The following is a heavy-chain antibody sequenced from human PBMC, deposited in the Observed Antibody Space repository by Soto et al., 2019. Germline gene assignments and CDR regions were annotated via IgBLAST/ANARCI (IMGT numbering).Heavy chain of an antibody. CDR2: ISTYNGDA. CDR1: GYTFSRSG. Sequence: QVQLVQSGAEVRKPGASVKVSCKTSGYTFSRSGISWVRQAPGQGLEWMVWISTYNGDANYAQKLQGRVTMTTDTSTSTAFMELGSLTSDDTAVYYCARSGSVPYYYYGLAVWGQGTTVTVSS. J-gene: IGHJ6*02. V-gene: IGHV1-18*01. CDR3: ARSGSVPYYYYGLAV. D-gene: IGHD1-26*01.